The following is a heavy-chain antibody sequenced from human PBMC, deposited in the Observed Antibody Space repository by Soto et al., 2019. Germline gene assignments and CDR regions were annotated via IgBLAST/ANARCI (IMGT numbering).Heavy chain of an antibody. V-gene: IGHV3-23*01. CDR1: GFTFSSYA. Sequence: PGGSLRLSCAASGFTFSSYAMSRVRQAPGKGLEWVSAISGSGGSTYYADSVKGRFTISRDNSKNTLYLQMNSLRAEDTAVYYCAKNPDFGVVIIFDYWGQGTLVTVSS. D-gene: IGHD3-3*01. J-gene: IGHJ4*02. CDR3: AKNPDFGVVIIFDY. CDR2: ISGSGGST.